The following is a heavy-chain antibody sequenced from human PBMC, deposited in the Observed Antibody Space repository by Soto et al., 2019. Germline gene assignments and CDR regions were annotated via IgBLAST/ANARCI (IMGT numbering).Heavy chain of an antibody. CDR3: ARGGRGMIVVEPSDP. Sequence: SVKVSCKASGGTFSSYTISWVRQAPGQGLEWMGRIIPILGIANYAQKFQGRVTITADKSTSTAYMELRSLRSDDTAVYYCARGGRGMIVVEPSDPWGQGTLVTVSS. CDR2: IIPILGIA. V-gene: IGHV1-69*02. D-gene: IGHD3-22*01. CDR1: GGTFSSYT. J-gene: IGHJ5*02.